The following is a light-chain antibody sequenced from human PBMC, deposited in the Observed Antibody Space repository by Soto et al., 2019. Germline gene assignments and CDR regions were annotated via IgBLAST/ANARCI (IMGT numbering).Light chain of an antibody. CDR3: SSFTASSSVV. J-gene: IGLJ3*02. V-gene: IGLV2-14*01. Sequence: SALTQPASVSGSPGQSITISCTGTSSDIGGYNYVSWYQQHPGKAPKLMIYDVNNRPSGVSNRFSGSKSGTTASLTISGLQTEDGADYFCSSFTASSSVVFGGGTKLTVL. CDR2: DVN. CDR1: SSDIGGYNY.